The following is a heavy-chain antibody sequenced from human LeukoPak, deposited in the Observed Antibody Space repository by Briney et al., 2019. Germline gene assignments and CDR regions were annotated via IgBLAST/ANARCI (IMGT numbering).Heavy chain of an antibody. CDR1: GFTFSSYS. CDR2: ISISSSYI. V-gene: IGHV3-21*01. D-gene: IGHD6-19*01. Sequence: PGGSLRLSCAASGFTFSSYSMNWVRQAPGKGLEWVSSISISSSYIYYADSVKGRFTISRDNAKNSLYLQMNSLRAEDTAVYYCARDPRVVAGNYFDYWGQGTLVTVSS. J-gene: IGHJ4*02. CDR3: ARDPRVVAGNYFDY.